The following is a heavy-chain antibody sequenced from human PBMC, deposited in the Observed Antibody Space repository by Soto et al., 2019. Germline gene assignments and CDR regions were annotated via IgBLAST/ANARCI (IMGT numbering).Heavy chain of an antibody. Sequence: PSETLSLTCTVSGGSISSYYWSWIRQPPGKGLEWIGYIYYSGSTNYNPSLKSRVTISVDTSKNQFSLKLSFVTAADTAVYYCARDTSYYYDSSGKEGGFDYWGQGTLVTVSS. CDR3: ARDTSYYYDSSGKEGGFDY. J-gene: IGHJ4*02. V-gene: IGHV4-59*01. D-gene: IGHD3-22*01. CDR1: GGSISSYY. CDR2: IYYSGST.